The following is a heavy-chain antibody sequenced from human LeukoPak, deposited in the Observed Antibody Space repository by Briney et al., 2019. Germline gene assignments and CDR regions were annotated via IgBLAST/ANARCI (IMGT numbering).Heavy chain of an antibody. Sequence: GGSLRLSCAASGFTFGNYWMSWVRQAPGKGLEWVANIKEDGGEKYYVDSVKGRFTISRDNAKNSLYLQMNSLRAEDTAVYYCARRGLPYYYYGMEVWGQGTTVTVSS. V-gene: IGHV3-7*05. D-gene: IGHD1-26*01. J-gene: IGHJ6*02. CDR2: IKEDGGEK. CDR1: GFTFGNYW. CDR3: ARRGLPYYYYGMEV.